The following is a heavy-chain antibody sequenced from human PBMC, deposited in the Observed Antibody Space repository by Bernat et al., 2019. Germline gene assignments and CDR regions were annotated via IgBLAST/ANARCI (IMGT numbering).Heavy chain of an antibody. CDR1: GFTFSTYW. V-gene: IGHV3-7*03. CDR3: ARGLGGF. CDR2: IKHDGSEN. J-gene: IGHJ4*02. Sequence: EVQLVESGGGLVQPGGSLRLSCSASGFTFSTYWMIWVRQAPGKGLEWVANIKHDGSENYYVDSVKGRFSISRENAKNTLYMQMNSLRGEDTAVYYCARGLGGFWGQGTLVTVSS.